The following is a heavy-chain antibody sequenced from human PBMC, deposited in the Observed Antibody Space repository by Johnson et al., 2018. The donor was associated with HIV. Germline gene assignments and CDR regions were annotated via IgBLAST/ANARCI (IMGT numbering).Heavy chain of an antibody. D-gene: IGHD1-26*01. J-gene: IGHJ3*02. Sequence: QVQLVESGGGVVQPGRSLRISCAASGFTFSDYYMNWMRQAPGKGLEWLSYISSSGTAKYYADSVKGRFTISRDNSKNTLYLQMNSLRAEDTAVYYCASLVGDTYINAFDIWGQGTMVTVSS. CDR3: ASLVGDTYINAFDI. CDR1: GFTFSDYY. CDR2: ISSSGTAK. V-gene: IGHV3-11*04.